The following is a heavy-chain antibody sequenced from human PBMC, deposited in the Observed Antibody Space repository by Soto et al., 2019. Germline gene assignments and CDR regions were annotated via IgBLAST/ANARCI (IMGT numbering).Heavy chain of an antibody. CDR3: ARGSYYDSSGHLSYCEY. D-gene: IGHD3-22*01. CDR2: IYYSGST. J-gene: IGHJ4*02. Sequence: QVQLQESGPGLVKPSETLSLTCTVSGGSVSSGSYYWSWIRQPPGKGLEWIGYIYYSGSTNYNPSLKSRVTISVDMSKNQCWLKLSSVTAADTAVYHCARGSYYDSSGHLSYCEYWGQGTLVSVSS. CDR1: GGSVSSGSYY. V-gene: IGHV4-61*01.